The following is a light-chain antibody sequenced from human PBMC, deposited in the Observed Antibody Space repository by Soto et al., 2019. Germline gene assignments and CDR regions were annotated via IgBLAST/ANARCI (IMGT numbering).Light chain of an antibody. J-gene: IGLJ1*01. CDR1: SSDVGSYNL. V-gene: IGLV2-23*02. Sequence: QSALTQPASVSGSPGQSTTISCTGASSDVGSYNLVSWYQQHPGKAPKLVIYEVNKRPSGVSNRFSGSKSGNTASLTTSGLQAEDEADYYCCSYAGSNNTFYVFGTGTKVTVL. CDR2: EVN. CDR3: CSYAGSNNTFYV.